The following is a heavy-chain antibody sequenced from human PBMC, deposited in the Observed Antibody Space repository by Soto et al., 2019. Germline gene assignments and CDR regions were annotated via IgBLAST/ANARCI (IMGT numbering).Heavy chain of an antibody. Sequence: SVKVSCKASGGTFSSYAISWVRQAPGQGLEWMGGIIPIFGTANYAQKFQGRVTITADESTSTAYMELSSLRSEDTAVYYCARDRICTIFGVLDGMYFWGQGTTVPVAS. CDR2: IIPIFGTA. J-gene: IGHJ6*02. CDR3: ARDRICTIFGVLDGMYF. V-gene: IGHV1-69*13. CDR1: GGTFSSYA. D-gene: IGHD3-3*01.